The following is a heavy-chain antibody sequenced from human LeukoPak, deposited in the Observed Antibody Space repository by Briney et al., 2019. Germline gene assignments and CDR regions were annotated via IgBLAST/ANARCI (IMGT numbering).Heavy chain of an antibody. CDR1: GGSFSGYY. Sequence: SETLSLTCAVYGGSFSGYYWSWIRQPPGKGLEWIGEINHSGSTNYNPSLKSRVTISVDTSKNQFSLKLSSVTAADTAVYYCARAWSAAAFDIWGQGTMVTVSS. CDR3: ARAWSAAAFDI. J-gene: IGHJ3*02. V-gene: IGHV4-34*01. CDR2: INHSGST. D-gene: IGHD2-8*02.